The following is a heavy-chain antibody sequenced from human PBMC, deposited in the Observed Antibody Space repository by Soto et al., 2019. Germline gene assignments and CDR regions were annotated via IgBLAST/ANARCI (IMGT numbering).Heavy chain of an antibody. D-gene: IGHD2-15*01. CDR1: GFTFSSYS. CDR2: ISSSSSTI. V-gene: IGHV3-48*01. Sequence: GGSLRLSCAASGFTFSSYSMNWVRQAPGKGLEWVSYISSSSSTIYYADSVKGRFTISRDNAKNSLYLQMNSLRAEDTAVYYCARDRRNLCSGGSCFKDSYYYYMDVWGKGTTVTVSS. J-gene: IGHJ6*03. CDR3: ARDRRNLCSGGSCFKDSYYYYMDV.